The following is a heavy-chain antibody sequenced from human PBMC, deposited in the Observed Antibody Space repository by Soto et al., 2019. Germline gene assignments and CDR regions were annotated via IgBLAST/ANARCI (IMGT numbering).Heavy chain of an antibody. CDR3: AKWAPYYDFWSGYSDY. Sequence: QVQLVESGGGVVQPGRSLRLSCAASGFTFSSYGMHWVRQTPGKGLEWVAVISHDGSNKYYADSVKGRFTISRDNSKNTLYLQMNSLRAEDTAVYYCAKWAPYYDFWSGYSDYWGQGTLVTVSS. D-gene: IGHD3-3*01. CDR1: GFTFSSYG. V-gene: IGHV3-30*18. J-gene: IGHJ4*02. CDR2: ISHDGSNK.